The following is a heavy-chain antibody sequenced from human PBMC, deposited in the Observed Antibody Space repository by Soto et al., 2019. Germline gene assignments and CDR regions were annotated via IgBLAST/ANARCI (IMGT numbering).Heavy chain of an antibody. CDR3: AREERFLEYYYYMDV. D-gene: IGHD3-3*01. V-gene: IGHV1-69*04. CDR1: GYTFTSYT. CDR2: IIPILGIA. J-gene: IGHJ6*03. Sequence: ASVKVSCKASGYTFTSYTMHWVRQAPGQRLEWMGRIIPILGIANYAQKFQGRVTITADKSTSTAYMELSSLRSEDTAVYYCAREERFLEYYYYMDVWGKGTTVTVSS.